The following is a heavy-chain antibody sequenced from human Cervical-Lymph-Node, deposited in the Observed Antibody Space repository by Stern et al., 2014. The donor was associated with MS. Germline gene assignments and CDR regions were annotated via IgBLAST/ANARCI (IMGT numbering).Heavy chain of an antibody. CDR1: GYTLTELS. J-gene: IGHJ6*02. V-gene: IGHV1-24*01. D-gene: IGHD6-13*01. Sequence: QVQLVASGAEVKKPGASVKVSCKVSGYTLTELSMHWVRQAPGKVLEWMGGFDPEDGETIYAQKFQGRVTMTEDTSTDTAYMELSSLRSEDTAVYYCATVVAAAGLHTYYYYGMDVWGQGTTVTVSS. CDR2: FDPEDGET. CDR3: ATVVAAAGLHTYYYYGMDV.